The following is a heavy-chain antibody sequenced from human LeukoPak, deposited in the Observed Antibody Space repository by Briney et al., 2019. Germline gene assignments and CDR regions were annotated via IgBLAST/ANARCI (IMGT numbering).Heavy chain of an antibody. J-gene: IGHJ4*02. CDR3: AGFSKRDGYNRNFDY. V-gene: IGHV3-66*02. Sequence: PGGSLRLSCAASGFTFSSYAMSWVRQAPGKGLEWVSVIYSGGSTYYADSVKGRFTISRDNSKNTLYLQMNSLRAEDTAVYYCAGFSKRDGYNRNFDYWGQGTLVTVSS. CDR2: IYSGGST. D-gene: IGHD5-24*01. CDR1: GFTFSSYA.